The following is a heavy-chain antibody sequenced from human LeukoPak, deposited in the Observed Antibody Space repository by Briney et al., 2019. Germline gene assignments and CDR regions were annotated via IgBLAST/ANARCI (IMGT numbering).Heavy chain of an antibody. CDR2: IYISGSA. CDR3: ARDPITIFGVVNDAFDI. J-gene: IGHJ3*02. CDR1: GVSISSTSYY. V-gene: IGHV4-61*02. Sequence: SETLSLTCTVSGVSISSTSYYWGWIRQPAGKGLEWIGRIYISGSANYNPSLKSRVTMSVDTSKNQFSLKLSSVTAADTAVYYCARDPITIFGVVNDAFDIWGQGTMVTVSS. D-gene: IGHD3-3*01.